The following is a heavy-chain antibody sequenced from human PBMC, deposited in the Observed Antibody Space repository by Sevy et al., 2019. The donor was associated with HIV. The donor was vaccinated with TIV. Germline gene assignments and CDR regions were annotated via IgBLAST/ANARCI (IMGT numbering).Heavy chain of an antibody. CDR1: GFTFSSYS. V-gene: IGHV3-48*01. CDR2: ISSSSSTM. CDR3: ATVLVEQWLEEVHFDY. D-gene: IGHD6-19*01. Sequence: GGSLRLSCAASGFTFSSYSMNWVRQAPGKGLEWVSYISSSSSTMYYADSVKGRFTISRDNAKNSLYLQMNSLRAEDTAVYYCATVLVEQWLEEVHFDYWGQGTLVTVSS. J-gene: IGHJ4*02.